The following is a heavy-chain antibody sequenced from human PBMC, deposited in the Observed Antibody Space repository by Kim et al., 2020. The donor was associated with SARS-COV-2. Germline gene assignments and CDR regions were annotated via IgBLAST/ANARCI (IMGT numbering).Heavy chain of an antibody. J-gene: IGHJ2*01. CDR3: ARDTLGSGSHYWYFDL. CDR1: GGSISSSSYY. CDR2: IYYSGST. Sequence: SETLSLTCTVSGGSISSSSYYWGWIRQPPGKGLEWIGSIYYSGSTYYNPSLKSRVTISVDTSKNQFSLKLSSVTAADTAVYYCARDTLGSGSHYWYFDLWGRGTLVTVSS. V-gene: IGHV4-39*07. D-gene: IGHD3-10*01.